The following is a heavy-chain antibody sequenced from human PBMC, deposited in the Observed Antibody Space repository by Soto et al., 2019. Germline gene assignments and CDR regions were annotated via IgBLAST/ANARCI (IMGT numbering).Heavy chain of an antibody. V-gene: IGHV3-21*03. CDR2: ISSSSSYI. CDR1: GFTFSSYS. Sequence: GGSLRLSCAASGFTFSSYSMNWVRQAPGKGLEWVSSISSSSSYIYYADSVKSRLTISKDTSKSQVVLTMTNMDPVDTATYYCARIWYSSSSGNWFDPWGQGTLVTVSS. CDR3: ARIWYSSSSGNWFDP. J-gene: IGHJ5*02. D-gene: IGHD6-13*01.